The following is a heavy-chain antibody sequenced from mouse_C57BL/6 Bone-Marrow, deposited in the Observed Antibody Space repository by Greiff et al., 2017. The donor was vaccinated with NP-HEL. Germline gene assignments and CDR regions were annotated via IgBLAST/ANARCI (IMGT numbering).Heavy chain of an antibody. CDR1: GFTFSDYG. D-gene: IGHD2-1*01. J-gene: IGHJ2*01. CDR3: ARGGYGNYGPFDY. V-gene: IGHV5-15*01. Sequence: EVKLMESGGGLVQPGGSLKLSCAASGFTFSDYGMAWVRQAPRKGPEWVAFISNLAYSIYYADTVTGRFTISRENPKNTLYLEMSSLRSEDTAMYYCARGGYGNYGPFDYWGQGTTLTVSS. CDR2: ISNLAYSI.